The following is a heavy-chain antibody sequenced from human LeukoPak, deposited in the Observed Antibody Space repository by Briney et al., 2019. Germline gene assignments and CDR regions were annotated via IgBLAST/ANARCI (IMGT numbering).Heavy chain of an antibody. V-gene: IGHV1-2*02. CDR1: GYTFTSYS. D-gene: IGHD3-22*01. CDR3: ARGTGGGKGYYDSSGASYYYYGMDV. J-gene: IGHJ6*02. Sequence: GAPVKVSCKASGYTFTSYSMHWVRQATGQGLEWMVWINPNSGGTNNARRLPGRVTTTREDTTSTANVGLTRLRSGATAVYYCARGTGGGKGYYDSSGASYYYYGMDVWGQGTTVTVSS. CDR2: INPNSGGT.